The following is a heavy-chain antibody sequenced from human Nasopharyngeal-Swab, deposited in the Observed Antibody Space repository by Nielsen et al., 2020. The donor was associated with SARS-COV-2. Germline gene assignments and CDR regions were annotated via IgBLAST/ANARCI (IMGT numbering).Heavy chain of an antibody. V-gene: IGHV3-11*01. CDR3: ARVPGYSSSWYFKAEFDY. CDR1: GSTFSDYY. CDR2: ISSSGSTI. D-gene: IGHD6-13*01. J-gene: IGHJ4*02. Sequence: GESLKISCAASGSTFSDYYMSWIRQAPGKGLEWVSYISSSGSTIYYADSVKGRFTISRDNAKNSLYLQMNSLRAEDTAVYYCARVPGYSSSWYFKAEFDYWGQGTLVTVSS.